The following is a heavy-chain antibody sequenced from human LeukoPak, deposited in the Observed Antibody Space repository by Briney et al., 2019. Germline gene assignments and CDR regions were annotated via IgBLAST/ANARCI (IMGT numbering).Heavy chain of an antibody. J-gene: IGHJ6*02. Sequence: PGGSLRLSCPASGFTLSNHWMTWVRQVPGRGPEWVANVNRDGSETYYLDSVKGRFTISKDNAKNSLYLQMNSLRAEDTALYHCARNNGMDVWGQGTTVIVSS. CDR3: ARNNGMDV. V-gene: IGHV3-7*03. CDR1: GFTLSNHW. CDR2: VNRDGSET.